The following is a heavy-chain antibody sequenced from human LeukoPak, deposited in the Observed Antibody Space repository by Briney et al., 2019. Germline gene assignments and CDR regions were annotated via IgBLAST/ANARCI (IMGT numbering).Heavy chain of an antibody. CDR2: IYYSGST. CDR1: GGSFSSYY. V-gene: IGHV4-39*01. D-gene: IGHD2-21*01. J-gene: IGHJ3*02. Sequence: SETLSLTCAVYGGSFSSYYWGWIRQPPGKGLEWIGTIYYSGSTYYNPSLKRRVTISVDTSKNQFSLKLSSVTAADTAVYYCARLADGDDAFDIWGQGTMVTVSS. CDR3: ARLADGDDAFDI.